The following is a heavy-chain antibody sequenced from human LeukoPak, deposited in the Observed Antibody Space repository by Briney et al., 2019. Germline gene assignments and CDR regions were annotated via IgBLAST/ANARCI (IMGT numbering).Heavy chain of an antibody. Sequence: GGSLRLSCAASGFTLSNKYMNWVRQAPGKGLEWVSIIYNSCSTYYANSGKGRFTNSRDNSKNTLYLQMNSLRAEDTAVYYCASPSSGQSFDIWGQGTMVTVSS. J-gene: IGHJ3*02. CDR2: IYNSCST. CDR3: ASPSSGQSFDI. CDR1: GFTLSNKY. D-gene: IGHD3-22*01. V-gene: IGHV3-53*01.